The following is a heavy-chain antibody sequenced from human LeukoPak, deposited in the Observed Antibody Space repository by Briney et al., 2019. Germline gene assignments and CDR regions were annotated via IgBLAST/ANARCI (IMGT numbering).Heavy chain of an antibody. CDR3: ARDSAHYYGSD. Sequence: GGSLRLSCAASGFTFSNYAMSWVRQAPGKGLEWVSAISGNGGGAYYADSVKGRFTISRDNAKNSLYLQMNSLRVEDTAVYYCARDSAHYYGSDWGQGTLVTVSS. CDR1: GFTFSNYA. V-gene: IGHV3-23*01. J-gene: IGHJ4*02. D-gene: IGHD3-10*01. CDR2: ISGNGGGA.